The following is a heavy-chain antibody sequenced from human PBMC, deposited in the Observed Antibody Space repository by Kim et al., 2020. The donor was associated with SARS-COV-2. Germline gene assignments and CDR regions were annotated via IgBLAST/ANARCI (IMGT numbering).Heavy chain of an antibody. V-gene: IGHV4-39*01. CDR3: ARHGYSSSWYMYY. J-gene: IGHJ4*02. CDR1: GGSISSSSYY. CDR2: IYYSGST. D-gene: IGHD6-13*01. Sequence: SETLSLTCTVSGGSISSSSYYWGWIRQPPGKGLEWIGSIYYSGSTYYNPSLKSRVTISVDTSKNQFSLKLSSVTAADTAVYYCARHGYSSSWYMYYWGQGTLVTVSS.